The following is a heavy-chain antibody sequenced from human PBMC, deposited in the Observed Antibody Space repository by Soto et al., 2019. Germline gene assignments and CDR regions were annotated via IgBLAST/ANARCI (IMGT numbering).Heavy chain of an antibody. CDR2: ISSSGSTI. D-gene: IGHD6-13*01. V-gene: IGHV3-48*03. CDR3: ARASSSWSYYYYYGMDV. Sequence: SLRLSCAASGFTFSSYEMNWVRQAPGKGLEWVSYISSSGSTIYYADSVKGRFTISRDNAKNSLYLQMNSLRAEDTAVYYCARASSSWSYYYYYGMDVWGQGTTVTVSS. J-gene: IGHJ6*02. CDR1: GFTFSSYE.